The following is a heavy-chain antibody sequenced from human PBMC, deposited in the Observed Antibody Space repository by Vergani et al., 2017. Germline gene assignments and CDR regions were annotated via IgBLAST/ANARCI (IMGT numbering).Heavy chain of an antibody. J-gene: IGHJ4*02. Sequence: QVQLVESGGGVVQPGRSLRLSCAASGFTFSSYAMHWVRQAPGKGLEWVAVISYDGSNKYYADSVKGRFTISRDNSKNTLYLQMNSLRAEDTAVYYCAKDSEQQLVAGLFDYWGQGTLVTGSS. CDR3: AKDSEQQLVAGLFDY. V-gene: IGHV3-30*04. CDR2: ISYDGSNK. CDR1: GFTFSSYA. D-gene: IGHD6-13*01.